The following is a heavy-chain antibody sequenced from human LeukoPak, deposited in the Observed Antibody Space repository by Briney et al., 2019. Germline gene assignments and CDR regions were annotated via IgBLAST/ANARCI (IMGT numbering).Heavy chain of an antibody. CDR2: INPSGGST. D-gene: IGHD2-15*01. Sequence: ASVKVSCKASGYTFTTYYMHWVRQAPGQGLEWMGIINPSGGSTSYAQKFQGRVTMTRDTSTSTVYMELSSLGSEDTAVYYCAREGYCSGGSCYSGFDYWGQGSLVTVSS. CDR3: AREGYCSGGSCYSGFDY. J-gene: IGHJ4*02. CDR1: GYTFTTYY. V-gene: IGHV1-46*01.